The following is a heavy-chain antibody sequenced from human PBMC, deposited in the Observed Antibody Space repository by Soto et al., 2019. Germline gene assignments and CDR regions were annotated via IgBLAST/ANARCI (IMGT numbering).Heavy chain of an antibody. CDR3: SRAYYDRSGYYGYFDF. CDR1: GYTFTSYG. J-gene: IGHJ4*02. V-gene: IGHV1-18*01. Sequence: GASVKVSCKASGYTFTSYGMSWVRQAPGQGLEKIGWISAYNGNTNYAQKLQGRVTITTDTSTSTAYMELRSLRSDDTAFFYCSRAYYDRSGYYGYFDFWGKGTLVPVTP. D-gene: IGHD3-22*01. CDR2: ISAYNGNT.